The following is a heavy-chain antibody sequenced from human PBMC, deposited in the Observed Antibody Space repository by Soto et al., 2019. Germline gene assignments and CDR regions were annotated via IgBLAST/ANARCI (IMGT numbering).Heavy chain of an antibody. V-gene: IGHV3-23*01. D-gene: IGHD2-15*01. CDR2: IGESGTPT. CDR1: GFTFSSYA. J-gene: IGHJ4*02. CDR3: AKDAVATLDY. Sequence: GGSLRLSCAASGFTFSSYAMKWVRQAPGKGLEWVSLIGESGTPTYYADSVKGRFTISRDNSKSTLFLQLNSLRAEDTAVYYCAKDAVATLDYWGQGTLVTVSS.